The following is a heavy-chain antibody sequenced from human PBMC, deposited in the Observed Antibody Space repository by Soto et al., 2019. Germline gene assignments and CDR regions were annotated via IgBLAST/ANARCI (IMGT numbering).Heavy chain of an antibody. CDR1: GGSISSYY. Sequence: SETLSLTCTVSGGSISSYYWSWIRQPPGKGLEWIGYIYYSGSTNYNPSLKSRVTISVDTSKNQFSLKLSSVTAADTAVYYCARGYSYGYHAFDIWGQGIMVTVSS. CDR3: ARGYSYGYHAFDI. CDR2: IYYSGST. V-gene: IGHV4-59*01. D-gene: IGHD5-18*01. J-gene: IGHJ3*02.